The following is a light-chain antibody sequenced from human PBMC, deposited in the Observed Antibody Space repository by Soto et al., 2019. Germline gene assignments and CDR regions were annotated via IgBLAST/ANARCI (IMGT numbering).Light chain of an antibody. CDR3: CSYAGSSTFYV. V-gene: IGLV2-23*03. CDR2: EGS. Sequence: QSSLTHPASLSGSPGQSITISCTGTSSDIGAYNLVSWYQQHPGKAPKLMIYEGSKRPSGVSNRFSGSKSGNTASLTISGLQAEDEADYYCCSYAGSSTFYVFGTGTKVTAL. CDR1: SSDIGAYNL. J-gene: IGLJ1*01.